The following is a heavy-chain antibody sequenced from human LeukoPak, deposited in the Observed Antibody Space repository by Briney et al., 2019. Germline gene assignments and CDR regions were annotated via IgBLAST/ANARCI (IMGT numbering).Heavy chain of an antibody. J-gene: IGHJ6*02. CDR1: GFTVSSNY. CDR2: ISYDGKHK. Sequence: GGSLRLSCVASGFTVSSNYMNWVRQAPGKGLERVALISYDGKHKYYADSMKGRFTISRDNSKNTLYLQMNSLRAEDTAVYYCAREDDDSNGIDVWGHGTTVTVSS. D-gene: IGHD4-11*01. CDR3: AREDDDSNGIDV. V-gene: IGHV3-30*04.